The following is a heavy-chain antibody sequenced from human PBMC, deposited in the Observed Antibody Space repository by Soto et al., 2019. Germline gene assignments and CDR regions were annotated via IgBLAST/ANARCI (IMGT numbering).Heavy chain of an antibody. CDR1: GFTFSDYY. Sequence: GGSLRLSCAASGFTFSDYYMSWIRQAPGKGLEWVSYISSSGSTIYYADSVKGRFTISRGNAKNSLYLQMNSLRAEDTAVYYCARVAYCGGDCVFYFDYWGQGTLVTVSS. J-gene: IGHJ4*02. CDR3: ARVAYCGGDCVFYFDY. CDR2: ISSSGSTI. D-gene: IGHD2-21*02. V-gene: IGHV3-11*01.